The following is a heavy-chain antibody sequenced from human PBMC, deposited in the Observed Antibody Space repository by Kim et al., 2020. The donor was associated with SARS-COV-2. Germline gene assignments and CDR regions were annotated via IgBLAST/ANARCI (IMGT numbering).Heavy chain of an antibody. CDR1: EFTFSDYV. J-gene: IGHJ6*03. V-gene: IGHV3-21*01. CDR2: ISGTSRYI. D-gene: IGHD6-13*01. Sequence: GGSLRLSCVASEFTFSDYVMSWVRQAPGKGLEWLSSISGTSRYIYYADSMKGRFTISRDNVRNSLYLQMNSLRAEDTAVYYCARDRSSSWARVTDYYYLDVWGTGTTV. CDR3: ARDRSSSWARVTDYYYLDV.